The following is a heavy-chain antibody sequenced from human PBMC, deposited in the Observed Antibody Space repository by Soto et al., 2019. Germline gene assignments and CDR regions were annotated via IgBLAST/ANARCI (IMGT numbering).Heavy chain of an antibody. CDR1: GYTFTSYG. D-gene: IGHD1-26*01. J-gene: IGHJ6*02. Sequence: ASVKVSCKASGYTFTSYGISWVRQAPGQGLEWMGWISAYNGNTNYAQKLQGRVTMTTDTSTSTAYMELRSLRSDDTAVYYCAREVAVVIVGATTPTELFYYYGMDVWGQGTTVTVSS. CDR3: AREVAVVIVGATTPTELFYYYGMDV. V-gene: IGHV1-18*01. CDR2: ISAYNGNT.